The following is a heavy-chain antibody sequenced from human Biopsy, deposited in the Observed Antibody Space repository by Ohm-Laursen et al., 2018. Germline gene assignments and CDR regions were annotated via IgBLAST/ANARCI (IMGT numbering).Heavy chain of an antibody. D-gene: IGHD1-14*01. CDR3: ARDRDRRGWFDP. V-gene: IGHV4-4*07. J-gene: IGHJ5*02. CDR2: FYTSGTA. Sequence: TLSLTCTVSGGSINSNYWSWIRQPAGKGLEWIGRFYTSGTANYNPSLKSRVTMSVDTSKNQLSLKLKSVTAADTAVYYCARDRDRRGWFDPWGQGTLVTVSS. CDR1: GGSINSNY.